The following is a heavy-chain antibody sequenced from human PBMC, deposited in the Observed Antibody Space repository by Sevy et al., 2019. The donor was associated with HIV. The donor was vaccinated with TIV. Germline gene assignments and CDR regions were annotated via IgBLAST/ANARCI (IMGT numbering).Heavy chain of an antibody. CDR3: AKMRKMDYSLTYYYDSSGYYGAFDI. V-gene: IGHV3-23*01. CDR1: GFTFSSYA. D-gene: IGHD3-22*01. CDR2: IRSSAEST. Sequence: GGSLRLSCAASGFTFSSYAMNWVRQAPGKGLEWVSTIRSSAESTNYADSVKGRFTISRDNSKNTLYLQMNSLRAEDTAVYYCAKMRKMDYSLTYYYDSSGYYGAFDIWGQGTMVTVSS. J-gene: IGHJ3*02.